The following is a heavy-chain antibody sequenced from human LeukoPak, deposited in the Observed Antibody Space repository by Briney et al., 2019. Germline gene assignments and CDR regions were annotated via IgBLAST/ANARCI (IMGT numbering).Heavy chain of an antibody. CDR3: ARDDPSMYYYDSSGYPFDY. J-gene: IGHJ4*02. Sequence: ASVKVSCKASGYTFTSYGISWVRQAPGQGLEWMGWISAYNGNTNYAQKLQGRVTMTTDTSTSTAYMELRSLRSDDTAVYYCARDDPSMYYYDSSGYPFDYWGQGTLVTVSS. V-gene: IGHV1-18*01. CDR2: ISAYNGNT. CDR1: GYTFTSYG. D-gene: IGHD3-22*01.